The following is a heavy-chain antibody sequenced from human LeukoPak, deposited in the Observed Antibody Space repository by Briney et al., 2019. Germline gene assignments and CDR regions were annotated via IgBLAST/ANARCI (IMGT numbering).Heavy chain of an antibody. CDR1: GFTFSSYG. D-gene: IGHD1-26*01. V-gene: IGHV3-23*01. CDR3: AKDRWRGSYYTFDY. CDR2: ISGSGGST. Sequence: PGGSLRLSCAASGFTFSSYGMHWVRQAPGKGLEWVSGISGSGGSTDYADSVKGRFTISRDNSKNTLDLQMNSLRGEDTAVYYCAKDRWRGSYYTFDYWGQGTLVTVSS. J-gene: IGHJ4*02.